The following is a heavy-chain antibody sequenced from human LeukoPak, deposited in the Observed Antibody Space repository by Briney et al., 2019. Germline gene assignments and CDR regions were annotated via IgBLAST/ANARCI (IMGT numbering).Heavy chain of an antibody. D-gene: IGHD3-10*01. CDR2: ISYDGSNK. Sequence: PGGSLRLSCAASGFTFSSYAMHWVRQAPGKGLEWVAVISYDGSNKYYADSVKGRFTISRDNSKNTLYLQMNSLRAEDTAVYYCARDLYYYGSGSFGKYYYGMDVWGQGTTVTVSS. V-gene: IGHV3-30-3*01. CDR1: GFTFSSYA. CDR3: ARDLYYYGSGSFGKYYYGMDV. J-gene: IGHJ6*02.